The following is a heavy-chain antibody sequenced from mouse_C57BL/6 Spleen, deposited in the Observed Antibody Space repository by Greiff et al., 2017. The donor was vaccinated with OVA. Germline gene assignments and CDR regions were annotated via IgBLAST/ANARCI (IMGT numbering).Heavy chain of an antibody. Sequence: DVQLQESGPELVKPGASVKIPCKASGYTFTDYNMDWVKQSPGKSLEWIGDINPNNGGTIYTQKFKGKAPLTVDKSSSTAYMELRSLTAEDTAVYYCARGGITTVVAAGGYYFDYWGQGTTLTVSS. CDR3: ARGGITTVVAAGGYYFDY. CDR1: GYTFTDYN. D-gene: IGHD1-1*01. CDR2: INPNNGGT. J-gene: IGHJ2*01. V-gene: IGHV1-18*01.